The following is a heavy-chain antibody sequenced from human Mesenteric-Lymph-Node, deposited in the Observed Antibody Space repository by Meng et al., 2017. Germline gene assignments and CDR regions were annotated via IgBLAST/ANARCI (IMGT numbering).Heavy chain of an antibody. CDR2: MNPNSGNT. V-gene: IGHV1-8*01. Sequence: VQLVQAGSELKKPGASVKVSCKPSGHTSTSYDIKWVRQAAGQGLEWMGWMNPNSGNTGYAQKFQGRVTMTRNTSISTAYMELSSLRSEDTAVYYCARGVGKYSSGWGDYWGQGTLVTVSS. CDR3: ARGVGKYSSGWGDY. D-gene: IGHD6-19*01. CDR1: GHTSTSYD. J-gene: IGHJ4*02.